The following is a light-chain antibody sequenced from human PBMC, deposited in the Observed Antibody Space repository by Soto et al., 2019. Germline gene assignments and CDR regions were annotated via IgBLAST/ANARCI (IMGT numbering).Light chain of an antibody. CDR3: QESYSTPPT. J-gene: IGKJ2*01. Sequence: DIQMTQSPSSLSASVGDRVTITCRASQSISGYLNWYQQKPGKAPKMLIYAASNLQSGVPSRFSGSGSGTEFTLTISSLQAEDFATYHCQESYSTPPTFGQGTKLEI. CDR1: QSISGY. V-gene: IGKV1-39*01. CDR2: AAS.